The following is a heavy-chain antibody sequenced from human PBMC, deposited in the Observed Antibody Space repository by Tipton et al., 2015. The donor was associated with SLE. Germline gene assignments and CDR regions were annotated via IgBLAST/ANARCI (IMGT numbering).Heavy chain of an antibody. CDR3: ARHSEPYYYYYGMDV. CDR2: INHSGST. J-gene: IGHJ6*02. D-gene: IGHD1-14*01. Sequence: LRLSCAVYGGSFSGYYWSWIRQPPGKGLEWIGEINHSGSTNYNPSLKSRVTISVDTSKNQFSLKLSSVTAADTAVYYCARHSEPYYYYYGMDVWGQGTMVTVSS. V-gene: IGHV4-34*01. CDR1: GGSFSGYY.